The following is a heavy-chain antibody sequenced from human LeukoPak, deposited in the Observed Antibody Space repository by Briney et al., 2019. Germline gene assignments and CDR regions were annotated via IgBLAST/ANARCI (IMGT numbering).Heavy chain of an antibody. CDR2: IRYDGSNK. CDR3: AKVYYRDAFDI. V-gene: IGHV3-30*02. Sequence: GGSLRLSCAASGFTFSNFSIHWIRQAPGKGLEWVAFIRYDGSNKFYVDSVKGRFTISRDNSKNTLYLQMNSLRSEDTAVYYCAKVYYRDAFDIWGQGTMVTVSS. CDR1: GFTFSNFS. D-gene: IGHD1-26*01. J-gene: IGHJ3*02.